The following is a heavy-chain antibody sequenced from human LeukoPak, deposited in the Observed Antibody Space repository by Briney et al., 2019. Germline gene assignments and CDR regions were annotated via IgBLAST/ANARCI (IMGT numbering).Heavy chain of an antibody. CDR1: GFTFSNYA. CDR3: AKRVYYYDSWSHFYFDY. D-gene: IGHD3-22*01. CDR2: ISGSGYTT. V-gene: IGHV3-23*01. Sequence: GGSLRLSCAASGFTFSNYAMSWVRQAAGKGLEWVSDISGSGYTTNYADSVKGRFTISRDNSNNTLYLQMHSLTGEDTARYYCAKRVYYYDSWSHFYFDYWGQGSLVTVSS. J-gene: IGHJ4*02.